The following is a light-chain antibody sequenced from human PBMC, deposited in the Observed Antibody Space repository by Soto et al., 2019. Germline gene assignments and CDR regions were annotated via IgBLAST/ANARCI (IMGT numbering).Light chain of an antibody. Sequence: EIVLTQSPGTLSLSPRERATISCRASQSVSSSYLAWYQQKPGQAPRPLIYGASSWAIGIPDRFSGSGSGTDFTLTISRLEPEDFAVYYCQQYGSSPWTFGQGTKVEIK. CDR2: GAS. V-gene: IGKV3-20*01. J-gene: IGKJ1*01. CDR3: QQYGSSPWT. CDR1: QSVSSSY.